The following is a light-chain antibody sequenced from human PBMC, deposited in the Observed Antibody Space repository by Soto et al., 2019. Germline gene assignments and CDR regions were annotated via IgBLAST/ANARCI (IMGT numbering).Light chain of an antibody. J-gene: IGLJ1*01. CDR3: ASWDDSLSGYF. Sequence: QSVLTQTPSASGTPGQRVSISCSGSSSSIGSNYVYWYQQLPGTAPKLLVYRNNQRPSGVPDRFSGSKSGTSASLAISGLRSEDEADYYCASWDDSLSGYFFGTGTKVTVL. CDR1: SSSIGSNY. CDR2: RNN. V-gene: IGLV1-47*01.